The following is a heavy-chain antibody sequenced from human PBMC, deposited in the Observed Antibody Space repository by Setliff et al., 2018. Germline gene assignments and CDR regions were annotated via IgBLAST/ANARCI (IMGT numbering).Heavy chain of an antibody. CDR3: ARVDFTMIQGVLGL. D-gene: IGHD3-10*01. Sequence: PSETLSLICNVSGGSVSSTSHYWGWIRRPPGKGMEWIGSVYYSGYTYYNPSLQSRVTISVDMSKNQFSMKLTSVTAADTAVYYCARVDFTMIQGVLGLWGQGTLVTVSS. CDR1: GGSVSSTSHY. V-gene: IGHV4-39*07. J-gene: IGHJ1*01. CDR2: VYYSGYT.